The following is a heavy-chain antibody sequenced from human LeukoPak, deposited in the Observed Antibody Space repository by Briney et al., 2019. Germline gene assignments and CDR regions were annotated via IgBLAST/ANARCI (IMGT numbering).Heavy chain of an antibody. Sequence: GGSLRLSCAASGFTFSGHNMNWVRQAPGKGLEWISFVSISSGTIYYADSVNGRFRISRDNAKSSLDLEMNSLRAEDTAVYYCARAMSTFGGVRNYFDSWGQGMLVTVSS. D-gene: IGHD3-16*01. CDR2: VSISSGTI. CDR1: GFTFSGHN. J-gene: IGHJ4*02. CDR3: ARAMSTFGGVRNYFDS. V-gene: IGHV3-48*04.